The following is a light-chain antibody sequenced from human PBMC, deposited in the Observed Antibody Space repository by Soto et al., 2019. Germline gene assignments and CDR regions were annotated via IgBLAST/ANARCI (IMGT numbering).Light chain of an antibody. J-gene: IGLJ1*01. V-gene: IGLV2-14*03. CDR2: DVT. CDR3: SSYTTSNTRQIV. Sequence: QSALTQPASVSGYPGQSITISCTGTSSDVGGYNYVSWYQHHPGKAPKLIIYDVTNRPSGVSNPFSGSNSGNTASLTISGLQPDDEADYYCSSYTTSNTRQIVFGTGTKVTVL. CDR1: SSDVGGYNY.